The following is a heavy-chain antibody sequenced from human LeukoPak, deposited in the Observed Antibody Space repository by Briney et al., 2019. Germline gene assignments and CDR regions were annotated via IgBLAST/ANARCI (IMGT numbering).Heavy chain of an antibody. V-gene: IGHV4-30-2*01. J-gene: IGHJ4*02. CDR2: INHSGST. D-gene: IGHD5-18*01. Sequence: SQTLSLTCTVSGGSISSGGYYWSWIRQPPGKGLEWIGEINHSGSTNYNPPLKSRVTISIDTSKNQFSLRLSSVTAADTAVYYCARLRGYSYDSMDYWGQGTLVTVFS. CDR3: ARLRGYSYDSMDY. CDR1: GGSISSGGYY.